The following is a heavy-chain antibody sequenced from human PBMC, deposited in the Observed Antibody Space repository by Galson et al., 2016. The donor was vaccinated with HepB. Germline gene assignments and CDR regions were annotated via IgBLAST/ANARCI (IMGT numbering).Heavy chain of an antibody. CDR3: ARRSALYAMDV. V-gene: IGHV4-34*01. J-gene: IGHJ6*02. Sequence: SETLSLTCAVHGGSFSGYYWGWIRQVPGKGLEWIGEINQSGGTNPNLSLKSRVTISLDTSRNQFSLKMNSMTAADTAVYFCARRSALYAMDVWGPGTTVTVSS. CDR1: GGSFSGYY. D-gene: IGHD2/OR15-2a*01. CDR2: INQSGGT.